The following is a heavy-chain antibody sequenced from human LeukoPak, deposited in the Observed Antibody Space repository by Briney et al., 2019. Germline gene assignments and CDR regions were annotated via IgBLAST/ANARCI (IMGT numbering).Heavy chain of an antibody. J-gene: IGHJ4*02. Sequence: GASLKISCKGSGYSFTNYWIGWVRQLPGEGLEWMGIISPGDSDTRYSPSFQGQVTISADKSISTAYLQWSSLKASDTAMYYCARRRRPYYDSSGPRQFDYWGQGALVTVSS. D-gene: IGHD3-22*01. CDR3: ARRRRPYYDSSGPRQFDY. CDR1: GYSFTNYW. V-gene: IGHV5-51*01. CDR2: ISPGDSDT.